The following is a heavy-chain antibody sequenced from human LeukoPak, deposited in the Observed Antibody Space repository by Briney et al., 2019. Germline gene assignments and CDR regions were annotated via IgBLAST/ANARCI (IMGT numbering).Heavy chain of an antibody. J-gene: IGHJ4*02. CDR2: ISWNSGRI. D-gene: IGHD6-13*01. V-gene: IGHV3-9*01. CDR3: ARDRYSSSWYIDGSVDC. CDR1: GFTFDNYA. Sequence: PGRSLRLSCAASGFTFDNYAMHWVRQAPGKGLEWVSGISWNSGRIGYADSVKGRFTISRDNAKNSLYLQMNSLRAEDTAVYYCARDRYSSSWYIDGSVDCWGQGTLVTVSS.